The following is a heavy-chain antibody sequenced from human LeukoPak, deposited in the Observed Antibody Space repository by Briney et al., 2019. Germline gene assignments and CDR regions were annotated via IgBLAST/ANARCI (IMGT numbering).Heavy chain of an antibody. Sequence: KPSETLSLTCTVSGGSISSSSYCWGWIRQPPGKGLEWIGSICYSGSTFYNPSLKSRVTLSVDTSKNQFSLNLSSVTAADTAVYYCAKGRDGYNYGPFDYWGQGTLVTVSS. CDR1: GGSISSSSYC. CDR2: ICYSGST. J-gene: IGHJ4*02. D-gene: IGHD5-24*01. V-gene: IGHV4-39*07. CDR3: AKGRDGYNYGPFDY.